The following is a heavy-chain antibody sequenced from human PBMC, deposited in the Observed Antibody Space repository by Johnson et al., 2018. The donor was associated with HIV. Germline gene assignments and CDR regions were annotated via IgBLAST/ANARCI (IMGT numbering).Heavy chain of an antibody. J-gene: IGHJ3*01. CDR2: IKQDGSEK. V-gene: IGHV3-7*01. CDR1: GFTFSTYW. Sequence: EMQLVESGGGLVQPGGSLRLSCAVSGFTFSTYWMSWVRQVPGKGLEWVANIKQDGSEKYYVDSVKGRFTLSRDNSKNTLDLQMNSLTIEDTAVFYCAKTRMGGILDAFDLWGQGTMVIVS. D-gene: IGHD3-10*01. CDR3: AKTRMGGILDAFDL.